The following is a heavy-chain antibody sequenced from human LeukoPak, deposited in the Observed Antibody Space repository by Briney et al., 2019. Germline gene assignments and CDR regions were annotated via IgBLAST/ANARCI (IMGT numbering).Heavy chain of an antibody. J-gene: IGHJ4*02. CDR2: IIPIFGTA. Sequence: SVKVSCRASGGTFSSYAISWVRQAPGQGLEWMGGIIPIFGTANYAQKFQGRVTITADESTSTAYMELSSLRSEDTAVYYCARDRHYYDSSGYYYAYFDYWGQGTLVTVSS. CDR3: ARDRHYYDSSGYYYAYFDY. V-gene: IGHV1-69*13. D-gene: IGHD3-22*01. CDR1: GGTFSSYA.